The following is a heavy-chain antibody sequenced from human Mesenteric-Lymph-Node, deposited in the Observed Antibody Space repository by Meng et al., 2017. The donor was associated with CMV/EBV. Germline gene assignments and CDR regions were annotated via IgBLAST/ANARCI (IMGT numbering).Heavy chain of an antibody. CDR2: IIPILDSA. D-gene: IGHD2-15*01. J-gene: IGHJ6*02. CDR3: ARDPLRQSQTQIAMDV. Sequence: SVKVSCKASGGTFSSYAINWVRQAPGQRLEWMGRIIPILDSADYAEKFQGRVTITADKSTSTAYMELNSLRSEDTAIYFCARDPLRQSQTQIAMDVWGQGTTVTVSS. V-gene: IGHV1-69*04. CDR1: GGTFSSYA.